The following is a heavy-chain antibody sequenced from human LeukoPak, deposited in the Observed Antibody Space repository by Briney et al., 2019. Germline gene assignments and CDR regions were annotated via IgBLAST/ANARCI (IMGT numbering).Heavy chain of an antibody. CDR1: GFTFSSYA. CDR3: AKSYNGYESKPDY. CDR2: ISNSGGRT. J-gene: IGHJ4*02. Sequence: GGSLRLSCAASGFTFSSYAMSWVRQAPGKGLEWVSSISNSGGRTFYTDSVKGRFTISRDNSKITLYLQMNSLRAEDTAVHYCAKSYNGYESKPDYWGQGTLVTVSS. V-gene: IGHV3-23*01. D-gene: IGHD5-12*01.